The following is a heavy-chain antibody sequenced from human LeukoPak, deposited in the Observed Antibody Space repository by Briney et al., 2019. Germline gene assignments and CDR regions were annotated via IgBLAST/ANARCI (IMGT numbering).Heavy chain of an antibody. Sequence: PGGSLRLSCAASGFTFSFNSMHWVRHGPGKGLVWVSRIKRDGSGTTYADSVKGRVTISRDNAKNTLYLQMNSLRAEDTAVYYCARSNGFGMDVWGQGITVTVSS. CDR3: ARSNGFGMDV. J-gene: IGHJ6*02. V-gene: IGHV3-74*01. CDR1: GFTFSFNS. D-gene: IGHD2-8*01. CDR2: IKRDGSGT.